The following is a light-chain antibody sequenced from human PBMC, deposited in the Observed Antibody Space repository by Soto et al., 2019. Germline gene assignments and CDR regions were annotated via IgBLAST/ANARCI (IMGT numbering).Light chain of an antibody. V-gene: IGLV7-46*01. Sequence: QAVVTQEPSLTVSPGGTVTLTCGSSTGAVTNGNYPYWFQQKPGQAPRPLIYDTTNRHSWTPARFSGSILGGKASLTLSGAQPEDDAEYYCLLSYNGPYVFGTGTKVTVL. CDR1: TGAVTNGNY. CDR2: DTT. J-gene: IGLJ1*01. CDR3: LLSYNGPYV.